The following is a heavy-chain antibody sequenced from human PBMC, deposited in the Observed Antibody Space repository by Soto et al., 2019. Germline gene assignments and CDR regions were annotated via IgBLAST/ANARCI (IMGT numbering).Heavy chain of an antibody. V-gene: IGHV3-66*01. Sequence: EVQMVESGGGLVQPGGSLRLSCAVSGFTVRSNYINWVRQAPGKGLEWVSVIYSGGKTNYADSVKGRFTISRDNSENTLYLQMNSRRAEDTAVYYCARALWWGYYFANWGQGTLVTVSS. J-gene: IGHJ4*02. D-gene: IGHD2-21*01. CDR2: IYSGGKT. CDR3: ARALWWGYYFAN. CDR1: GFTVRSNY.